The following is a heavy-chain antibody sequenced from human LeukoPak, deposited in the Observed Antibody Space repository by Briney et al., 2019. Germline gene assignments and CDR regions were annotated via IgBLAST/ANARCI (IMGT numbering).Heavy chain of an antibody. CDR1: GFSASGNY. Sequence: GRSLRLSCAAPGFSASGNYMNWVRQAPGKRVEWVSVIYGGGNTDYAGSVKGRFTVSRDNYKNTVYLQMNSLRAEDTAVYYCARDLRLNGGYWGQGTLVTVSS. J-gene: IGHJ4*02. CDR3: ARDLRLNGGY. D-gene: IGHD3-16*01. V-gene: IGHV3-66*01. CDR2: IYGGGNT.